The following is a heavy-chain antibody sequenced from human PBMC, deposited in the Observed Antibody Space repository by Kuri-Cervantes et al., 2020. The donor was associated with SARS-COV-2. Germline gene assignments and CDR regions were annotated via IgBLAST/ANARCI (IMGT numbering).Heavy chain of an antibody. CDR1: GLTFSSYS. D-gene: IGHD2-21*01. CDR3: VRGRVGVQDF. V-gene: IGHV3-21*01. Sequence: GGSLRLSCAASGLTFSSYSMNWVRQAPGKGLEWVSSISSSSSYIYYADSVKGRFTISRDNAKNSLYLQMNNLRGDDTAVYFCVRGRVGVQDFWGQGTLVTVSS. J-gene: IGHJ4*02. CDR2: ISSSSSYI.